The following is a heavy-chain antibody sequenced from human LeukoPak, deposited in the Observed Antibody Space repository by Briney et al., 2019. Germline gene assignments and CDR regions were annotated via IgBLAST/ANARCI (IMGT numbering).Heavy chain of an antibody. D-gene: IGHD1-26*01. Sequence: GESLKISCKGSGYSFTSYWIGWVRQMPGKGLEWVGVIYPGDSDTRYSPSFQGQVTISADKSLSTAYLQWSSLKDSDTATYYCASRIVGAQPHCFDSWGQGTVVTVSS. CDR1: GYSFTSYW. CDR3: ASRIVGAQPHCFDS. J-gene: IGHJ4*02. V-gene: IGHV5-51*01. CDR2: IYPGDSDT.